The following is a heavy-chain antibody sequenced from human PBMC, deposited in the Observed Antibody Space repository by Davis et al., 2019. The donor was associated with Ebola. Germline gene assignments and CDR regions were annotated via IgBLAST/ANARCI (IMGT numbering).Heavy chain of an antibody. D-gene: IGHD5-18*01. Sequence: PGGSLRLSCAASGFTFSDYYMSWIRQAPGKGLEWVANIKQDGSEKYYVDSVKGRFTISRDNAKNALYLQMNSLRAEDTAVYYCARGGYSYGYGNYYYYMDVGGKGTTVTVSS. CDR2: IKQDGSEK. CDR1: GFTFSDYY. CDR3: ARGGYSYGYGNYYYYMDV. V-gene: IGHV3-7*01. J-gene: IGHJ6*03.